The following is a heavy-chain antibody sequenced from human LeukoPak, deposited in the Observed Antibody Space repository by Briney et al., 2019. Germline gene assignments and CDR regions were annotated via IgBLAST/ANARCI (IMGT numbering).Heavy chain of an antibody. CDR1: GGSISDSNYY. Sequence: SETLSLTCSVSGGSISDSNYYWGWIRQPPGRGLEWIGSIYYSGSTYYNPSLKSRVTISVDTSKNQFSLKLSSVTAADTAVYYCAREYCSSSDYWGQGTLVTVSS. CDR3: AREYCSSSDY. D-gene: IGHD6-6*01. J-gene: IGHJ4*02. CDR2: IYYSGST. V-gene: IGHV4-39*02.